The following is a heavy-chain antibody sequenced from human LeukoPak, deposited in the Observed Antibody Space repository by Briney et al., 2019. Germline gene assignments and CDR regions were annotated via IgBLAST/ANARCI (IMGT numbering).Heavy chain of an antibody. CDR3: ARGLGLNGDEYIDY. Sequence: SVKVSCKASGGTFSSYAISWVRQAPGQGLEWMGGIIPIFGTANYAQKFQGRVTITTDESTSTAYMELSSLRSEDTAVYYCARGLGLNGDEYIDYWGQGTLVTVSS. CDR1: GGTFSSYA. J-gene: IGHJ4*02. V-gene: IGHV1-69*05. D-gene: IGHD4-17*01. CDR2: IIPIFGTA.